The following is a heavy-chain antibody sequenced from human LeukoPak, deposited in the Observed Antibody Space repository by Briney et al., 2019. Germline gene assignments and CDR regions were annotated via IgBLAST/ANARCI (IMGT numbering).Heavy chain of an antibody. CDR1: GFTFRRFG. V-gene: IGHV3-33*01. D-gene: IGHD2-2*01. Sequence: SGGSLRLSCAASGFTFRRFGIHWVRQAPGKGLEWVAVIWYDGSKKYYADSVKGRFTISRDNSKNTLYLQMNSLRAEDTAIYYCAREGGVVVVPAAMRAFDIWGQGTMVTVSS. J-gene: IGHJ3*02. CDR3: AREGGVVVVPAAMRAFDI. CDR2: IWYDGSKK.